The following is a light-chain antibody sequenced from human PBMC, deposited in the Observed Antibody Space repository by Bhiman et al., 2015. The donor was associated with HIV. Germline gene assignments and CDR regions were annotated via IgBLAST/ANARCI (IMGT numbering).Light chain of an antibody. CDR3: CSYAGSYTFDYV. V-gene: IGLV2-11*01. CDR1: SSDVGGYNY. J-gene: IGLJ1*01. Sequence: QSALTQPASVSGSPGQSITISCTGTSSDVGGYNYVSWYLQHPGKAPKLMIYDVTKRPSGVPDRFSGSKSGNTASLTISGLQPEDEADYYCCSYAGSYTFDYVFGPGTKVTVL. CDR2: DVT.